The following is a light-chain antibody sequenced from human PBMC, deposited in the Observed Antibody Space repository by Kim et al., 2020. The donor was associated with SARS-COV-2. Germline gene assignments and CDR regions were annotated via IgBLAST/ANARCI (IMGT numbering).Light chain of an antibody. J-gene: IGLJ2*01. CDR3: QAWDSSVV. Sequence: SYELTQPPSVSVSPGQTASITCSGDKLGDKYACWYQQKPGQSPVLVIYQDSKRPSGIPERFSGSNSGNTATLTISGTQAMDEADYYCQAWDSSVVFSGGTHLCVL. CDR1: KLGDKY. CDR2: QDS. V-gene: IGLV3-1*01.